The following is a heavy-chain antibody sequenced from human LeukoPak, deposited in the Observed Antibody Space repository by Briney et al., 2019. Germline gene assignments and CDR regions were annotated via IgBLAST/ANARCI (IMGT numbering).Heavy chain of an antibody. CDR3: AREGIVAAGYFDY. Sequence: PSETLSLTCAVSGGSISSSNSWSWVRQPPGKGLERIGEIYHSGSTNYNPSLKSRVTISVDKSKNQFSLKLSSVTAADTAVYYCAREGIVAAGYFDYWGQWTLVTVSS. J-gene: IGHJ4*02. CDR2: IYHSGST. CDR1: GGSISSSNS. V-gene: IGHV4-4*02. D-gene: IGHD6-13*01.